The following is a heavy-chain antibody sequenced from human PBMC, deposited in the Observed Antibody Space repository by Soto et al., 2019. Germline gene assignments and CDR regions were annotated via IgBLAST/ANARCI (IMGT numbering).Heavy chain of an antibody. V-gene: IGHV4-34*01. Sequence: QVQLQQWGAGLLKPSETLSLTCDVYGGSFSGYYWSWIRQPPGKGLEWIGEINHSGSTNYNPSLKSRVTISVDTSKNQFSLKLSSVTAADTAVYYCARVGDYGRVDYWGQGTLVTVSS. CDR3: ARVGDYGRVDY. CDR2: INHSGST. D-gene: IGHD4-17*01. CDR1: GGSFSGYY. J-gene: IGHJ4*02.